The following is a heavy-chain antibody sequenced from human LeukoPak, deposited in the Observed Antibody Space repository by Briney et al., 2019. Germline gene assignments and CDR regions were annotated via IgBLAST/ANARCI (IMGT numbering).Heavy chain of an antibody. CDR1: GYTFTSYD. CDR3: ARGSGYYDFWSGYPYFDY. CDR2: TNPNSGNT. V-gene: IGHV1-8*01. D-gene: IGHD3-3*01. J-gene: IGHJ4*02. Sequence: ASVKVSCKASGYTFTSYDINWVRQATGQGLEWMGWTNPNSGNTGYAQKFQGRVTMTRNTSISTAYMELSSLRSEDTAVYYCARGSGYYDFWSGYPYFDYWGQGTLVTVSS.